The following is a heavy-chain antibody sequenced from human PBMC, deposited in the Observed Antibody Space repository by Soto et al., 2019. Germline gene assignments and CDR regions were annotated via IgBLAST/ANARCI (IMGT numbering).Heavy chain of an antibody. V-gene: IGHV3-23*01. CDR1: GFTFSNYA. D-gene: IGHD5-12*01. J-gene: IGHJ6*02. Sequence: PGVSLRLSCAASGFTFSNYAMNWVRQAPGKGLEWVAAISGSGGIIYYADSVKGRFTISRDNSKNTAYLQMNSLKTEDTAVYYCTRGSGSIVATIFRRPHYGMDVWGQGTTVTVSS. CDR2: ISGSGGII. CDR3: TRGSGSIVATIFRRPHYGMDV.